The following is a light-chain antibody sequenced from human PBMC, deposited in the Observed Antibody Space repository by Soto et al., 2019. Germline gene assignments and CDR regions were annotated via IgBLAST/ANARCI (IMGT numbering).Light chain of an antibody. J-gene: IGKJ1*01. Sequence: DIQMTQSPATLSASVGDRVTITCRASQSISSWLAWYQQKPGKVPKLLIDDASSLESGVPSTFSGSGSGTEFSLTISSLQHDDFATYYCQQYYTYPWTFGQGTKVDIK. CDR3: QQYYTYPWT. CDR1: QSISSW. V-gene: IGKV1-5*01. CDR2: DAS.